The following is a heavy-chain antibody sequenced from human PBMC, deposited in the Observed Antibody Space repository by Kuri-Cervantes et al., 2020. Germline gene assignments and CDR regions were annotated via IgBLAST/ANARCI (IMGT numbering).Heavy chain of an antibody. CDR1: GFTFSSYA. CDR3: AKDFWVRDRYFLSGATSDY. D-gene: IGHD3-10*01. V-gene: IGHV3-30-3*01. J-gene: IGHJ4*02. Sequence: GESLKISCAASGFTFSSYAMHWVRQAPGKGLEWVAVISYDGSNKYYADSVKGRFTISRDNSKNTLYLQMNSLRAEDTAVYYCAKDFWVRDRYFLSGATSDYWGQGTLVTVSS. CDR2: ISYDGSNK.